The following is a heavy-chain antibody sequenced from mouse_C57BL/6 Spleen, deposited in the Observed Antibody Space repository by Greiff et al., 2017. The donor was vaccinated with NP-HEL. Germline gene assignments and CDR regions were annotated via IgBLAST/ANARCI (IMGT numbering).Heavy chain of an antibody. CDR3: ARHDYDYYAMDY. J-gene: IGHJ4*01. D-gene: IGHD2-4*01. CDR1: GFTFSDYG. V-gene: IGHV5-17*01. CDR2: ISSGSSTI. Sequence: DVHLVESGGGLVKPVGSLKLSCAASGFTFSDYGMHWVRQAPEKGLEWVAYISSGSSTIYYADTVKGRFTISRDNAKNTLFLQMTSLRSEDTAMYYCARHDYDYYAMDYWGQGTSVTVSS.